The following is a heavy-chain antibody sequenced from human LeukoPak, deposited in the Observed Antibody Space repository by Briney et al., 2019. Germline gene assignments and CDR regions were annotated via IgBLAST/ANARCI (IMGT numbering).Heavy chain of an antibody. V-gene: IGHV4-31*03. D-gene: IGHD1-26*01. CDR2: IFYSGST. CDR3: ARGSSGSSKTFDF. J-gene: IGHJ4*02. Sequence: SETLSLTCSVSGGSISSGGYYWSWIRQHPVKGLEWLGNIFYSGSTYYTPSLKSRLAISVDTSENQFSLKLSSETAADTAVYYCARGSSGSSKTFDFWGQGTLVTVSS. CDR1: GGSISSGGYY.